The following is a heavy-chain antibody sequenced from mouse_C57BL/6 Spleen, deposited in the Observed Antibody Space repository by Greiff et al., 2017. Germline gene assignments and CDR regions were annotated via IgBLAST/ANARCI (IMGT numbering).Heavy chain of an antibody. D-gene: IGHD4-1*01. CDR1: GYTFTDYE. Sequence: LVESGAELVRPGASVTLSCKASGYTFTDYEMHWVKQTPVHGLEWIGAIDPETGGTAYNQKFKGKAILTADKSSSTAYMELRSLTSEDSAVYYCTRWAGTAYWGQGTLVTVSA. J-gene: IGHJ3*01. V-gene: IGHV1-15*01. CDR2: IDPETGGT. CDR3: TRWAGTAY.